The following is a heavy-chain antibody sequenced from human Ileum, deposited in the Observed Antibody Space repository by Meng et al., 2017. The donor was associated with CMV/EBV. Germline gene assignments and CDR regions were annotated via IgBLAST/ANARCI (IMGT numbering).Heavy chain of an antibody. CDR1: GATGTSNTAA. V-gene: IGHV6-1*01. Sequence: QQKTPHTPAPTFATSGATGTSNTAAWNWIRQSPSRGLEWLGRTYYRSNWYTVYALSMRSRITINPDTSKNQFSLQLNSVTPEDTAVYYCTRDRGAAPGISPWFDPWGQGTLVTVSS. J-gene: IGHJ5*02. D-gene: IGHD6-13*01. CDR3: TRDRGAAPGISPWFDP. CDR2: TYYRSNWYT.